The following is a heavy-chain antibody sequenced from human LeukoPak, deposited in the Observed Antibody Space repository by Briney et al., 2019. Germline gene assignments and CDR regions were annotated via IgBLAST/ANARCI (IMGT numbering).Heavy chain of an antibody. Sequence: PSETLSLTCAVYGGSFSGYYWSWIRQPPGKGLEWIGEINHSGSTNYNPSLKSRVTISVDTSKNQFSLKLSSVTAADTAVYYCVRQGGYDLGVDYWGQGTLVTVSS. V-gene: IGHV4-34*01. D-gene: IGHD5-12*01. J-gene: IGHJ4*02. CDR2: INHSGST. CDR1: GGSFSGYY. CDR3: VRQGGYDLGVDY.